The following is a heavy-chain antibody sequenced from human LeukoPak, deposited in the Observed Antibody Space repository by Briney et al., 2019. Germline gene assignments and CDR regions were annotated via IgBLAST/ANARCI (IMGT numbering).Heavy chain of an antibody. CDR3: ARDSKDIVVAPAAPADLNWFDP. D-gene: IGHD2-2*01. CDR1: GYTFTGYY. J-gene: IGHJ5*02. CDR2: NNPNSGGT. Sequence: GASVKVSCKASGYTFTGYYMHWVRQAPGQGLEWMGWNNPNSGGTNYAQKFQGRVTMTRDTSISTAYMELSRLRSDDTAVYYCARDSKDIVVAPAAPADLNWFDPWGQGTLVTVSS. V-gene: IGHV1-2*02.